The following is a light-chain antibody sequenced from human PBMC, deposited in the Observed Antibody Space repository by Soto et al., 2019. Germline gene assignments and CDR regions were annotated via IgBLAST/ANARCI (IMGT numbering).Light chain of an antibody. V-gene: IGKV3-15*01. J-gene: IGKJ5*01. CDR3: QHCHGWPIT. Sequence: EIVMTQSPATLSVSPGEGATVSCRASQSVSSHLAWYQHKPGQAPRLLFYDASTRATGIPARFSGSGSGTEFTLTISSLQSEDFAVYYCQHCHGWPITFGQGTRLEIK. CDR2: DAS. CDR1: QSVSSH.